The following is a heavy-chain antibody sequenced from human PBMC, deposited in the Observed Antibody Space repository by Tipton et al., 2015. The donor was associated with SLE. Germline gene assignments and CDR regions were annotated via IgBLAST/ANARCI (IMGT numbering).Heavy chain of an antibody. J-gene: IGHJ4*02. Sequence: LRLSCAVYGGSFSGYYWTWIRQSPGKELEWLAYVSYTGSATYNPSLRSRVSISLDTSENQFSLKVTSVTAADTAVYYCARLSAYYRVFDLWGQGTLVIVAS. D-gene: IGHD3-3*01. CDR1: GGSFSGYY. CDR3: ARLSAYYRVFDL. CDR2: VSYTGSA. V-gene: IGHV4-59*08.